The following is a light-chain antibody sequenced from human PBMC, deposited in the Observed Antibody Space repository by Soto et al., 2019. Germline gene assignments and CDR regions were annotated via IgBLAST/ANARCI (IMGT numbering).Light chain of an antibody. CDR1: QSVSSN. CDR3: QQYDNWPQT. CDR2: GAS. Sequence: EIVMTQSPATLSVSPGERATLSCRASQSVSSNLAWYQQQHRQAPRLLIYGASTRATGIPARFSGSGSGTEFTLTISSLQSEDFAVYYCQQYDNWPQTFGQGTKVEIK. J-gene: IGKJ1*01. V-gene: IGKV3-15*01.